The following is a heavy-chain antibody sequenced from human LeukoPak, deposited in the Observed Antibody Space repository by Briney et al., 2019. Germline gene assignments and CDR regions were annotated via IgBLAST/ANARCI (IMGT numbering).Heavy chain of an antibody. D-gene: IGHD3-10*01. V-gene: IGHV1-2*06. Sequence: ASVKVSCKASGYTFTGYYMHWVRQAPGQGLEWMGRINPNSGGTNYAQKFQGRVTMTRDTSISTAYMELSRLRSDDTAVYYCAREWVLSDGSGRYFILFHIWGQGTMVTVSS. CDR3: AREWVLSDGSGRYFILFHI. CDR2: INPNSGGT. CDR1: GYTFTGYY. J-gene: IGHJ3*02.